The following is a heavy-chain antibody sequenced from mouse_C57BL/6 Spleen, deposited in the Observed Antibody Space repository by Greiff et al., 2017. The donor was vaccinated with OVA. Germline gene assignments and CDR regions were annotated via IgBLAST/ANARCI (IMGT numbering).Heavy chain of an antibody. D-gene: IGHD1-1*01. J-gene: IGHJ3*01. CDR2: IDPEDGDT. Sequence: VQLQQPGAELVRPGASVKLSCTASGFNIKDYYMHWVKQRPEQGLEWIGRIDPEDGDTEYAPKFQGKATMTADTSSNTAYLQLSSLTSEDTAVYYCTTSYGSTAWFAYWGQGTLVTVSA. CDR1: GFNIKDYY. CDR3: TTSYGSTAWFAY. V-gene: IGHV14-1*01.